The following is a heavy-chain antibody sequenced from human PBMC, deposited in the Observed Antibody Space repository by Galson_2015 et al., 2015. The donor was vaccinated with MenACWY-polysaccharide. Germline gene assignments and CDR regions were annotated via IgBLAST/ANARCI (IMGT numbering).Heavy chain of an antibody. Sequence: SLRLSCAAAGFTFNIHTMHWVRQAPGKGLEWVALISSDGDDKYYADSVKGRFTISRDNHKNMVFLEMNSLRAEDTAVYYCVRDGGGGKGWYWFDLWGQGTRVTVSS. J-gene: IGHJ5*02. CDR1: GFTFNIHT. D-gene: IGHD6-19*01. CDR2: ISSDGDDK. CDR3: VRDGGGGKGWYWFDL. V-gene: IGHV3-30-3*01.